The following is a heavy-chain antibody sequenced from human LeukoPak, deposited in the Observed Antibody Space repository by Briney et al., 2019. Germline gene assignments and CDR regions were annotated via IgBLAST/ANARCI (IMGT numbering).Heavy chain of an antibody. J-gene: IGHJ4*02. CDR2: IQQDGSQK. Sequence: GGSLRLSCAASGFTFSNYWMIWVRQAPGKGREWVANIQQDGSQKRYADPVRGRFTVSRDNAQTSLYLHMNSLRAEDTAVYYCARASNPWLQLSWGQGTLVTVSS. D-gene: IGHD5-24*01. CDR3: ARASNPWLQLS. CDR1: GFTFSNYW. V-gene: IGHV3-7*05.